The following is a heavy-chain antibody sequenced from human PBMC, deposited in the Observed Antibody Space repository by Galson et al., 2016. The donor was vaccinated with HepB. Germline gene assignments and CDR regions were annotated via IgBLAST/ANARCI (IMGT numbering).Heavy chain of an antibody. CDR2: IYSGGAT. CDR1: GISVSNNY. Sequence: SLRLSCAASGISVSNNYMIWVRPAPGKGLGWVSSIYSGGATHHADSVKGRFTISRDSSKKTLYLQMNSLRAEDTHVYFCARNPNAAATGTWGWGQGTLVTVSS. J-gene: IGHJ4*02. CDR3: ARNPNAAATGTWG. D-gene: IGHD6-13*01. V-gene: IGHV3-53*01.